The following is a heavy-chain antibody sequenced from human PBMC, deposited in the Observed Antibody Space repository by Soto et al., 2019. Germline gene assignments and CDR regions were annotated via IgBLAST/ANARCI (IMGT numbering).Heavy chain of an antibody. Sequence: PGESLKISCKGSGYSFTSYWIGWVRQMPGKGLEWMGIIYPGDSDTSYSPSFQGQVTISADKSISTAYLQWSSLKASDTAMYYCASPSHYCSGGSCYLDAFDVWGQGTMVTVSS. CDR2: IYPGDSDT. V-gene: IGHV5-51*01. CDR1: GYSFTSYW. D-gene: IGHD2-15*01. J-gene: IGHJ3*01. CDR3: ASPSHYCSGGSCYLDAFDV.